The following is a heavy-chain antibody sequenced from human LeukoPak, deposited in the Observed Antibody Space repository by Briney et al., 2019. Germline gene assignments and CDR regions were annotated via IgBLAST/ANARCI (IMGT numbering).Heavy chain of an antibody. CDR1: GGSLSSGGYY. J-gene: IGHJ4*02. V-gene: IGHV4-31*03. CDR3: ARVSVLLWFGFDY. D-gene: IGHD3-10*01. CDR2: IYYSGST. Sequence: SQTLSLTCTVSGGSLSSGGYYWSWVRQHPGRGLEWLGYIYYSGSTYYNPSLKSRVTISVDTSKDQFSLKLSSVTAADTAVYYCARVSVLLWFGFDYWGQGTLVTVSS.